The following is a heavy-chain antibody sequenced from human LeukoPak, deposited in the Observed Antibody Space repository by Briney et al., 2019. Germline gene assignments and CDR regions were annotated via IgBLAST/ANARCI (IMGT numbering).Heavy chain of an antibody. D-gene: IGHD1-1*01. V-gene: IGHV3-74*01. J-gene: IGHJ6*02. CDR2: INSDGSST. CDR1: GFTFSSYW. CDR3: ARWNTAYYYGMDV. Sequence: GGSLRLSCAAPGFTFSSYWMHWARQAPGKGLVWVSRINSDGSSTSYADSVKGRFTISRDNAKNTLYLQMNSLRAEDTAVYYCARWNTAYYYGMDVWGQGTTVTVSS.